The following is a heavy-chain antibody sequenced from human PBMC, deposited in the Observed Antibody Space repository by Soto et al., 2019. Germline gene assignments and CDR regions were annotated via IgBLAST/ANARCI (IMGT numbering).Heavy chain of an antibody. J-gene: IGHJ4*02. CDR1: GGSFSGYY. Sequence: SETLSLTCAVYGGSFSGYYWSWIRQPPGKGLEWIGEINHSGSTNYNPSLKSRVTISVDTSKNQFSLKLSSVTAADTAVYYCARGTVMVRDDYWGQGTLVTVSS. D-gene: IGHD3-10*01. CDR2: INHSGST. V-gene: IGHV4-34*01. CDR3: ARGTVMVRDDY.